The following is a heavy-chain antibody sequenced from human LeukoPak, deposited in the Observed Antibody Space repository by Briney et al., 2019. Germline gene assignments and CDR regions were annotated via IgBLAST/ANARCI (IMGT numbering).Heavy chain of an antibody. Sequence: PLETLSLTCTVSGGSNYWSWIRQPPVKGLEWIGYIHYSGSPNYNPSLKSRVTISIDTSKNQFSLRLISVTAEDTAVYYCARHSNWNAGVDWFDPSGQGTQVTVSS. V-gene: IGHV4-59*08. CDR2: IHYSGSP. D-gene: IGHD1-20*01. CDR1: GGSNY. CDR3: ARHSNWNAGVDWFDP. J-gene: IGHJ5*02.